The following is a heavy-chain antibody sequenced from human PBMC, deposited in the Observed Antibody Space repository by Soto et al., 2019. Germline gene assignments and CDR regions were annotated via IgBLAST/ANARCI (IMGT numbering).Heavy chain of an antibody. CDR2: INHSGST. J-gene: IGHJ6*02. D-gene: IGHD3-10*01. CDR3: ARAGSGSGSYYPLNYYYYYGTDV. CDR1: GGSFSGYY. Sequence: SETLSLTCAVYGGSFSGYYWSWIRQPPGKGLEWIGEINHSGSTNYNPSLKSRVTISVDTSKNQFSLKLSSVTAADTAVYYCARAGSGSGSYYPLNYYYYYGTDVWGQGTTVTVSS. V-gene: IGHV4-34*01.